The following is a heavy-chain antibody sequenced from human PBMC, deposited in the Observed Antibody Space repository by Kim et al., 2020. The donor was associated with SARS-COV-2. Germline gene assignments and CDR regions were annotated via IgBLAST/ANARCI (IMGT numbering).Heavy chain of an antibody. D-gene: IGHD3-10*01. CDR3: ARQFRGNSPLFDY. CDR2: ISYSGST. Sequence: SETLSLTCTVSGGSISSSSYYWGWIRQPPGKGLEWIGSISYSGSTYYNPSLKSRVTISVDTSKNQFSLKRNSVTAADTAVYYCARQFRGNSPLFDYWGQGTLVTVSS. CDR1: GGSISSSSYY. J-gene: IGHJ4*02. V-gene: IGHV4-39*01.